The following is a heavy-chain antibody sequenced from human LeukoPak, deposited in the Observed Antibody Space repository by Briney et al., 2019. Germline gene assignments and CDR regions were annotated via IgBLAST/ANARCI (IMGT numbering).Heavy chain of an antibody. CDR2: IYYSGST. CDR1: GGSISSYY. V-gene: IGHV4-59*08. Sequence: SETLSHTCTVSGGSISSYYWSWIRQPPGKGLEWIGYIYYSGSTNYNPSLKSRVTISVDTSKNQFSLKLSSVTAADTAVYYCARHPSDSFYFDYWGQGTLVTVSS. CDR3: ARHPSDSFYFDY. J-gene: IGHJ4*02. D-gene: IGHD2-21*02.